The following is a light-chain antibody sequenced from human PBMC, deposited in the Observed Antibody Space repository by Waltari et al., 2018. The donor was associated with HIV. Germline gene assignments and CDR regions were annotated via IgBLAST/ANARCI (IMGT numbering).Light chain of an antibody. Sequence: EIVMTQSPATLSVSPGERATLSCRASQSVSSNLAWYQQKPGQAPRLLIYGASTRATGIPVRFSGSGYGTEFTLAISSLQSEDFAVYYCQQYTNWPPVFTFGPGTKVDI. CDR1: QSVSSN. J-gene: IGKJ3*01. CDR3: QQYTNWPPVFT. CDR2: GAS. V-gene: IGKV3-15*01.